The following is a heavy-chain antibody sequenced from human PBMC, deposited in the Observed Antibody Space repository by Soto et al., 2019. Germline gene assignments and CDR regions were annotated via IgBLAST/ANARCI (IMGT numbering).Heavy chain of an antibody. V-gene: IGHV4-59*04. Sequence: PSETLSLTCTVSGGSISRYYWSWLRQPPGKGLEWIGYIYYRGNAYYNPSPQTRVTISLDKSRSQFSLKLNSVTAADSAVYFCARLEGLATISYYFDFWGPGALVTVSS. CDR1: GGSISRYY. CDR2: IYYRGNA. D-gene: IGHD1-1*01. CDR3: ARLEGLATISYYFDF. J-gene: IGHJ4*02.